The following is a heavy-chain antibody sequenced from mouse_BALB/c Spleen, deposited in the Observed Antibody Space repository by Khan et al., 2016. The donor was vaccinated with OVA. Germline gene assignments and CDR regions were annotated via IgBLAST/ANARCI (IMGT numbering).Heavy chain of an antibody. CDR3: ARDRIDY. Sequence: QVQLKESGAELAKPGASVKMSCKASGYTFTSYWMHWIKQRPGQGLEWIGYINPTSGYTDYNQKFKDKATLTADKSSSTAYMQLRSLTSDDSAVYYCARDRIDYWGQGTARTVSA. D-gene: IGHD2-14*01. V-gene: IGHV1-7*01. CDR1: GYTFTSYW. CDR2: INPTSGYT. J-gene: IGHJ2*01.